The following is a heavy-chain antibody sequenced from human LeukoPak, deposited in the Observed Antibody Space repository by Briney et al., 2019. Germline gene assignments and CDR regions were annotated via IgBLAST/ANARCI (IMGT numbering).Heavy chain of an antibody. V-gene: IGHV4-59*08. J-gene: IGHJ4*02. Sequence: SETLSLTCSVSGASITSYNWRWIREPPGKRPEWIGYIYYSGTTNYIPSLKGRVTISIDTAKNQFSLKLSSVTAADTAVYYCARQGIRGQWLVHFDYWGQGTLVTVSS. D-gene: IGHD6-19*01. CDR3: ARQGIRGQWLVHFDY. CDR1: GASITSYN. CDR2: IYYSGTT.